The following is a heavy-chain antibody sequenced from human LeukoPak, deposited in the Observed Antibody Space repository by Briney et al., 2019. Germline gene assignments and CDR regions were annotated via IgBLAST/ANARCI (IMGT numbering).Heavy chain of an antibody. D-gene: IGHD3-22*01. J-gene: IGHJ4*02. V-gene: IGHV4-61*08. CDR1: GGAIASGGYS. Sequence: SETLSLTCTVSGGAIASGGYSWNWIRQTPGKGLEWIGYIYFTGTTNYNPSLKSRVTISVDTSKNQFSLKLSSVTAADTAIYYCTRSRDRGRHSFDSSGYYQFEYWGQGTLVTVSS. CDR3: TRSRDRGRHSFDSSGYYQFEY. CDR2: IYFTGTT.